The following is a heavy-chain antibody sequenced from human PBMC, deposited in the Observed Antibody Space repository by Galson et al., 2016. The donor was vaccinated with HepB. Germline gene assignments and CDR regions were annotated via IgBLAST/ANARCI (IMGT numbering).Heavy chain of an antibody. Sequence: SLRLSCAASGFTFSNYWMHWVRQAPGKGLVWVSRITSDGSSTTYAESVMGRFTISRDNAKNTLYLQMNSLRAEDTAVYYCARDRGSSTPFDPWGQGTLVTVSS. J-gene: IGHJ5*02. V-gene: IGHV3-74*01. CDR3: ARDRGSSTPFDP. CDR1: GFTFSNYW. CDR2: ITSDGSST. D-gene: IGHD2-2*01.